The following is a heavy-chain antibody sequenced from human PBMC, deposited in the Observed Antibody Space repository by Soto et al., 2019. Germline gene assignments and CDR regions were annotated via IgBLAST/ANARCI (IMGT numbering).Heavy chain of an antibody. V-gene: IGHV1-8*01. CDR3: ARGGLVWFGELSKRFDP. D-gene: IGHD3-10*01. CDR2: MNPNSGNT. CDR1: GYTFTSYD. Sequence: ASVKVSCKASGYTFTSYDINWVRQATGQGLEWMGWMNPNSGNTGYAQKFQGRVTMTRNTSISTAYMEPSSLRSEDTAVYYCARGGLVWFGELSKRFDPWGQGTLVTVSS. J-gene: IGHJ5*02.